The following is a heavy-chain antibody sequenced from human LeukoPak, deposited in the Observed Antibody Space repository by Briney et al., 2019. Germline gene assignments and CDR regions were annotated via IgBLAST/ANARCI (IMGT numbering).Heavy chain of an antibody. CDR1: GFTFSSYS. D-gene: IGHD4-17*01. V-gene: IGHV3-21*01. CDR2: ISSSSTYI. Sequence: PGGSLRLSCAASGFTFSSYSMNWVRQAPGKGLEWVSSISSSSTYIYYTDSMKGRFTISRDNAKNSLYLQMNSLRAEDTAVYYCARATYTVTTSPMDYWGQGTLVTVSS. CDR3: ARATYTVTTSPMDY. J-gene: IGHJ4*02.